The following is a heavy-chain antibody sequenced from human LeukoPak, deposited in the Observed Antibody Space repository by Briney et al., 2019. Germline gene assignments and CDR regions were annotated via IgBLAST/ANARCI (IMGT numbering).Heavy chain of an antibody. J-gene: IGHJ6*02. V-gene: IGHV3-48*03. CDR1: GFTFSSYE. Sequence: GGSLRLSCAASGFTFSSYEMNWVRQAPGKGLEWVSYISSSGGTIYYADSVKGRFTISRDNAKNSLYLQMNSLRAEDTAVYYCARSGIAAAGIYYGMDVWGQGTTVTVSS. CDR2: ISSSGGTI. CDR3: ARSGIAAAGIYYGMDV. D-gene: IGHD6-13*01.